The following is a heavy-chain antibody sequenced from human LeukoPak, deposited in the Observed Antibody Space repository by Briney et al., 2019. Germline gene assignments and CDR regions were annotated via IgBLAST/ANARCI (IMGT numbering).Heavy chain of an antibody. CDR1: GFTFSKYW. CDR2: INPDGTLT. Sequence: GGSLRLTWAAGGFTFSKYWMVWVRQAAGRGRESGTRINPDGTLTPYDESVKGRFTVSRDNADNTLFLQMNSVRDEDPAVYYCATKQWLAPPPDSWGQGTPVTVSS. D-gene: IGHD6-19*01. CDR3: ATKQWLAPPPDS. V-gene: IGHV3-74*01. J-gene: IGHJ4*02.